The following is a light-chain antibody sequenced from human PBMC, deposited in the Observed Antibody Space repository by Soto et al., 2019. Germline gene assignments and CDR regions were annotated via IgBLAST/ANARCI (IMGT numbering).Light chain of an antibody. J-gene: IGKJ4*01. CDR2: AAT. CDR1: QDIRSW. CDR3: QQANSFPLT. V-gene: IGKV1-12*01. Sequence: DIQMTQSPSHVSASVGDRVSITCRASQDIRSWLAWYQQRPGKAPKLLIYAATILQSGVPSRFSGSGSGTAFTLTISNLQPEDFASCFCQQANSFPLTFGGGTKVDIK.